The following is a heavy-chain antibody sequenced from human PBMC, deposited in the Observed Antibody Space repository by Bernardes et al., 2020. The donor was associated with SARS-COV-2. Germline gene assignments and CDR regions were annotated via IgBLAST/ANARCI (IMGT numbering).Heavy chain of an antibody. V-gene: IGHV4-39*01. CDR3: TRGVEISGEVVLYHYGLDV. Sequence: SETLSLTCTVSGGSISSSTYYWGWIRQSPGKGLEWIGSFYGSGTTYYNPSLQSRVTKSVDTSKNQFSLRLSSVTAADTAVYYCTRGVEISGEVVLYHYGLDVWGQGTTVTVSS. CDR2: FYGSGTT. D-gene: IGHD3-3*01. CDR1: GGSISSSTYY. J-gene: IGHJ6*02.